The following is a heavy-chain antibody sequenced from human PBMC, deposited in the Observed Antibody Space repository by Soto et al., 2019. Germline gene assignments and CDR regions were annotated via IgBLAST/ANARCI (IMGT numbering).Heavy chain of an antibody. CDR2: IHSDGSST. J-gene: IGHJ3*01. V-gene: IGHV3-74*01. Sequence: EVPLVESEGGLVQPGGSLRLSCAASGFTFSYYWMHWVRQAPGQGLVWVSRIHSDGSSTTYADSVKGRFTISRDNAKNTLYLQMNSLRAEDTAVYYCARGDRGAFDLWGQGTMVTV. D-gene: IGHD2-21*02. CDR1: GFTFSYYW. CDR3: ARGDRGAFDL.